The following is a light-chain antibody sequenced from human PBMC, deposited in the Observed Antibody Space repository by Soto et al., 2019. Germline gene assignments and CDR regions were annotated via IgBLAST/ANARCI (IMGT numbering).Light chain of an antibody. J-gene: IGLJ2*01. Sequence: QPVLTQPPSASGTPGQRVIISCSGSTSNIGSNTVNWYQQLPGTAPKLLIYSNNQRPSGVPDRFSGSKSGTSGSLAISGLQSEDEADYYCAAWDDNLNGPVFGGGTQLTVL. CDR1: TSNIGSNT. CDR2: SNN. CDR3: AAWDDNLNGPV. V-gene: IGLV1-44*01.